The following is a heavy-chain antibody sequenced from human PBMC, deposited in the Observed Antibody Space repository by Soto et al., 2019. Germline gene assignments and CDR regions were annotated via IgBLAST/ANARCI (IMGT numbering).Heavy chain of an antibody. D-gene: IGHD6-6*01. CDR3: AKDWAARFYYYYYMDV. CDR1: GFTFSSYG. Sequence: GGSLRLSCAASGFTFSSYGMHWVRQAPGKGLEWVAVISYDGSNKYYADSVKGRFTISRDNSKNTLYLQMNSLRAEDTAVYYCAKDWAARFYYYYYMDVWGKGTTVTVSS. CDR2: ISYDGSNK. J-gene: IGHJ6*03. V-gene: IGHV3-30*18.